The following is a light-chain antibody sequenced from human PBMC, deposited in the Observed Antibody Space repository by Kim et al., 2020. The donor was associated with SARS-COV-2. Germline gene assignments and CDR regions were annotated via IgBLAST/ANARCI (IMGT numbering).Light chain of an antibody. CDR2: RNN. CDR3: AAWDDSLSGVV. Sequence: GQRVTMSGSGSSSNIGSNYVYWYQQLPGTAPNLLIYRNNQRPSGVPDRFSGSKSGTSASLAISGLRSEDEADYYCAAWDDSLSGVVFGGGTQLTVL. J-gene: IGLJ2*01. CDR1: SSNIGSNY. V-gene: IGLV1-47*01.